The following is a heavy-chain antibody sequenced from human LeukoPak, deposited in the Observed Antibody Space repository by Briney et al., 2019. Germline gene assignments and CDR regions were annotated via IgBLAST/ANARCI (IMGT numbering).Heavy chain of an antibody. J-gene: IGHJ4*02. Sequence: SETLSLTATASAGSLISSRYYWGWIRQPPGKGLEWIGSIYYSGSTNYNPSLKSRVTISIHMSRDQFSLKLSSVTAADTAVYYCAKHAYSGYDYPPDYWGQGIQVTVSS. CDR3: AKHAYSGYDYPPDY. D-gene: IGHD5-12*01. CDR1: AGSLISSRYY. V-gene: IGHV4-39*07. CDR2: IYYSGST.